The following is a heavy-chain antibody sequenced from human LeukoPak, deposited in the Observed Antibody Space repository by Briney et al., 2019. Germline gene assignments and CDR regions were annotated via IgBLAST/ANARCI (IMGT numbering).Heavy chain of an antibody. CDR3: AKDRASMIRGVMA. D-gene: IGHD3-10*01. Sequence: GGSLRLSCVASGFTFDDYAMHWVRQAPGKGLEWVSGLSWGGGTIGYGDSVKDRFIISRDNAKNSLYLQMNSLRPEDTALYYCAKDRASMIRGVMAWGQGTLVTVSS. J-gene: IGHJ5*02. CDR2: LSWGGGTI. V-gene: IGHV3-9*01. CDR1: GFTFDDYA.